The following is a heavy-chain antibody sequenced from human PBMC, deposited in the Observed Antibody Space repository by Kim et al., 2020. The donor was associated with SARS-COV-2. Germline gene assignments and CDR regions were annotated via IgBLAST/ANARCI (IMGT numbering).Heavy chain of an antibody. J-gene: IGHJ4*02. CDR2: ISGSGGST. Sequence: GGSLRLSCAASGFTFSSYAMSWVRQAPGKGLEWVSAISGSGGSTYYADSVKGRFTISRDNSKNTLYLQMNSLRAEDTAVYYCAKAEYYYDSSGYWAGGGFDYWGQGTLVTVSS. D-gene: IGHD3-22*01. CDR3: AKAEYYYDSSGYWAGGGFDY. V-gene: IGHV3-23*01. CDR1: GFTFSSYA.